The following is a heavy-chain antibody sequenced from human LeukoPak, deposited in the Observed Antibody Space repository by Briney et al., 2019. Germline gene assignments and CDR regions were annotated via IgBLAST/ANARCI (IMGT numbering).Heavy chain of an antibody. D-gene: IGHD2-2*01. CDR1: GYTFTSYG. CDR2: ISAYNGNT. V-gene: IGHV1-18*04. Sequence: ASVKVSCKASGYTFTSYGISWVRQAPGQGLEWMGWISAYNGNTNYAQKLQGRVTMTTDTSTSTAYMELRSLRSDDTAAYYCARAMGELGYCSSTSCYVAPPDYWGQGTLVTVSS. J-gene: IGHJ4*02. CDR3: ARAMGELGYCSSTSCYVAPPDY.